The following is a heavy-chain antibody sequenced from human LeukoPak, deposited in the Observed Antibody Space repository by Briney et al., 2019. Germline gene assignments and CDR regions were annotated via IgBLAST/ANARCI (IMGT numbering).Heavy chain of an antibody. CDR1: ASTVTAYA. J-gene: IGHJ4*02. CDR3: AKDQRGNNWPFDN. Sequence: LAGPSLSPSRAASASTVTAYAIRSVRQVPGKGREWVSGISVSGGTTNYGGSVKGRFTISRDKPKNTLYLQMNSLTAEDTAVYYCAKDQRGNNWPFDNWGQGTLVTVSS. CDR2: ISVSGGTT. D-gene: IGHD1-1*01. V-gene: IGHV3-23*01.